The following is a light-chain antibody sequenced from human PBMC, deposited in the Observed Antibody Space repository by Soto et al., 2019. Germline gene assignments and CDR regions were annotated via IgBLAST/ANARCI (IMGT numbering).Light chain of an antibody. Sequence: EIVMTQSPATLSVSPGERATLSCRASQSVSSNLAWYQQKPGQAPRLLIYGASTRATGIPARFSGSGSGTEFTLTNSSLQSEDFDVYNCQQYNNWPRTFGQGTKVEIK. V-gene: IGKV3-15*01. CDR1: QSVSSN. CDR3: QQYNNWPRT. J-gene: IGKJ1*01. CDR2: GAS.